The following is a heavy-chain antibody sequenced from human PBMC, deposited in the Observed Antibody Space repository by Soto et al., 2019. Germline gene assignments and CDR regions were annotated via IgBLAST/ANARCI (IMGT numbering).Heavy chain of an antibody. Sequence: QVQLHEWGAGLVKPSQTLSLTCTVSGGSISSGGYYWSWIRQHPGKGLEWIGYIYYSGSTYYNPSLKSRVTISVDTSKNQFSLKLSSVTAADTAVYYCARERGDPSGATSFDYWGQGTLVTVSS. V-gene: IGHV4-31*03. CDR2: IYYSGST. CDR3: ARERGDPSGATSFDY. CDR1: GGSISSGGYY. D-gene: IGHD3-10*01. J-gene: IGHJ4*02.